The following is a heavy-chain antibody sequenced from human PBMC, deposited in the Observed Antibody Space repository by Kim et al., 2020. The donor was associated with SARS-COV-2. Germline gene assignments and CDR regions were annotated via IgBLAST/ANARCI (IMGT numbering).Heavy chain of an antibody. D-gene: IGHD3-10*01. V-gene: IGHV3-66*01. CDR1: GFTVSSNY. CDR2: IYSGGST. J-gene: IGHJ4*02. CDR3: ARGVGRGVTPFDY. Sequence: GGSLRLSCAASGFTVSSNYMSWVRQAPGKGLEWVSVIYSGGSTYYADSVKGRFTISRDNSKNTLYLQMNSLRAEDTAVYYCARGVGRGVTPFDYWGQGTLVTVSS.